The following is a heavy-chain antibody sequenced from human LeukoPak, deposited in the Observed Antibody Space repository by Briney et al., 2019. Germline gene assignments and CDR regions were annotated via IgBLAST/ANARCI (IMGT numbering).Heavy chain of an antibody. CDR3: ARANRLTIFGVVTHYYGMDV. CDR1: GYTFTSYA. Sequence: ASVKVSCKASGYTFTSYAMHWVRQAPGQRLEWMGWINAGNGNTKYSQKFQGRVTITADESTSTAYMELSSLRSEDTAVYYCARANRLTIFGVVTHYYGMDVWGQGTTVTVSS. J-gene: IGHJ6*02. D-gene: IGHD3-3*01. V-gene: IGHV1-3*01. CDR2: INAGNGNT.